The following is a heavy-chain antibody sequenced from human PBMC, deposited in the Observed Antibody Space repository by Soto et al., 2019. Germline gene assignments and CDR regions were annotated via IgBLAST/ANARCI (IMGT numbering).Heavy chain of an antibody. V-gene: IGHV1-3*01. CDR1: GYTFTSYG. CDR2: INAANGET. CDR3: VRRHVSATGIDWFDP. D-gene: IGHD6-13*01. Sequence: ASVKVSCKASGYTFTSYGIHWVRQAPGQRLEWMGWINAANGETKYSPKFQGRVNITRETSASTAYMELSSLRSEDTAVYYCVRRHVSATGIDWFDPWGQGTLVSVSS. J-gene: IGHJ5*02.